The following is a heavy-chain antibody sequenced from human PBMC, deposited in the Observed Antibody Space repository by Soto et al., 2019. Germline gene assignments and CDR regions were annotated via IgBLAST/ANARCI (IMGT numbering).Heavy chain of an antibody. Sequence: EVQLVESGGGLVQPGGSLRLSCAASGFTVSSNYMSWVRQAPGKGLEWVSVIYSGGSTYYADSVKGRFTISRYNSKNTLYLQMNSLRAEDTAVYYCASILNSPNYYYYMDVWGKGTTVTVSS. CDR1: GFTVSSNY. CDR2: IYSGGST. CDR3: ASILNSPNYYYYMDV. V-gene: IGHV3-53*04. J-gene: IGHJ6*03. D-gene: IGHD1-1*01.